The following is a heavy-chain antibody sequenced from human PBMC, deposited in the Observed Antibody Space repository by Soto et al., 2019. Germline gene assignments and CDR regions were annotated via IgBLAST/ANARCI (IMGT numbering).Heavy chain of an antibody. J-gene: IGHJ4*02. CDR2: MNPHTGET. Sequence: GASVKVSCKTSGYNFISSEISWVRQAPGQGLELMGWMNPHTGETDATRKFQGRFTVSRDNAKNSLYLQMNSLRAEDTAVYYCARPTYYYDSSGPPAYWGQGTLVTVSS. V-gene: IGHV1-8*02. CDR1: GYNFISSE. CDR3: ARPTYYYDSSGPPAY. D-gene: IGHD3-22*01.